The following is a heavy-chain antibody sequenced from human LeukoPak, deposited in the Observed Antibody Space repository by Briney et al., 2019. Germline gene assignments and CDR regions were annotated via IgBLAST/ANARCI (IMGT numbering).Heavy chain of an antibody. J-gene: IGHJ4*02. V-gene: IGHV1-2*02. CDR1: GYTFTGYY. D-gene: IGHD1-26*01. CDR3: ARAVSVYSGSYYV. CDR2: INPNSGGT. Sequence: ASVKVSCKASGYTFTGYYMHWVRQAPGQGLEWMGWINPNSGGTNYAQKFQGRVTMTRDTSISTAYMELSRLRSDDTAVYYRARAVSVYSGSYYVWGQGTLVTVSS.